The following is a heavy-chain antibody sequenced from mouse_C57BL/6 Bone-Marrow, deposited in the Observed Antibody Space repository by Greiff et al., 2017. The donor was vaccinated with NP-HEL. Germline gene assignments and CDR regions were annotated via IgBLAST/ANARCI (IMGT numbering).Heavy chain of an antibody. CDR3: ARHKGYYGNYGFFDY. CDR1: GFTFSSYG. CDR2: ISSGGSYT. V-gene: IGHV5-6*01. Sequence: EVKLMESGGDLVKPGGSLKLSCAASGFTFSSYGMSWVRQTPDKRLEWVATISSGGSYTYYPDSVKGRFTISRDNAKNTLYLQMSSLKSEDTAMYYCARHKGYYGNYGFFDYWGQGTTLTVSS. J-gene: IGHJ2*01. D-gene: IGHD2-1*01.